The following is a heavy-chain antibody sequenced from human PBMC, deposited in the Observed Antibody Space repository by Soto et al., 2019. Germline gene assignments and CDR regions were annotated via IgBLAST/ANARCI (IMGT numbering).Heavy chain of an antibody. Sequence: EVQLVESGGGLVQPGGSLRLSCAASGFTVSSNYMSWVRQAPGKGLEWVSVIYSGGSTYYADSVKGRFTISRDNSKNTLYLQMNSLRAEHTAVYYCARDLGYCSGGSCSTPFDYWGQGTLVTVSS. CDR1: GFTVSSNY. CDR2: IYSGGST. V-gene: IGHV3-66*01. D-gene: IGHD2-15*01. CDR3: ARDLGYCSGGSCSTPFDY. J-gene: IGHJ4*02.